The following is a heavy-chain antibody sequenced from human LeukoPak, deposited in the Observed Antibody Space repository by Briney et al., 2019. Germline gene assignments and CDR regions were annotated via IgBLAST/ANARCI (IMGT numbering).Heavy chain of an antibody. D-gene: IGHD3-3*01. V-gene: IGHV4-59*01. CDR1: GGSISSYY. CDR2: IYYSGST. CDR3: VRSHGYDFWSGYAFDI. J-gene: IGHJ3*02. Sequence: SETLSLTCTVSGGSISSYYWSWIRQPAGKGLEWIGYIYYSGSTNYNPSLKSRVTISVDTSKNQFSLKLSSVTAADTAVYYCVRSHGYDFWSGYAFDIWGQGTMITASS.